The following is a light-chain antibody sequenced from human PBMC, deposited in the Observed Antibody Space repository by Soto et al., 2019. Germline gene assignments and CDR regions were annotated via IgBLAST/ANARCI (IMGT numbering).Light chain of an antibody. CDR3: CSFAGSGTWV. CDR2: EGS. CDR1: SSDIGTYNL. V-gene: IGLV2-23*01. Sequence: SALTQPASVSGSPGQSITISCTGTSSDIGTYNLVSWYQQHPAEAPKLIIYEGSTRPSGVSYRFSGSKSGNSASLTISGLQAEDEADYYCCSFAGSGTWVFGGGTKLTVL. J-gene: IGLJ2*01.